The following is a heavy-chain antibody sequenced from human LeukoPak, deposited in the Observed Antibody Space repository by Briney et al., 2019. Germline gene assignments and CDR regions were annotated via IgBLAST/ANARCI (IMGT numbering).Heavy chain of an antibody. V-gene: IGHV4-4*02. Sequence: SETLSLTCAVSGGSISSSNWWSWVRPPPGKGLEWIGEIYHSGSTNYNPSLKSRVTISVDKSKNQFSLKLSSVTAADTAVYYCARDRSIGSSWYQPGMDVWGQGTTVTVSS. CDR1: GGSISSSNW. CDR2: IYHSGST. D-gene: IGHD6-13*01. CDR3: ARDRSIGSSWYQPGMDV. J-gene: IGHJ6*02.